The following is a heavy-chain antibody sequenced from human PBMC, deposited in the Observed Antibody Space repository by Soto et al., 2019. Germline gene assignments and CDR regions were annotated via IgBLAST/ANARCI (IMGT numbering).Heavy chain of an antibody. Sequence: QVQLVQSGAEVKKPGASVKVSCKASGYTFTGYYMHWVRQAPGQGLEWMGWINPNSGGTNYAQKFQGRVTMTRDTSISTAYMELSRLRSDDTAVYYCAKDLYYYDSSGYWDYWGQGTLVTVSS. D-gene: IGHD3-22*01. CDR2: INPNSGGT. V-gene: IGHV1-2*02. CDR3: AKDLYYYDSSGYWDY. J-gene: IGHJ4*02. CDR1: GYTFTGYY.